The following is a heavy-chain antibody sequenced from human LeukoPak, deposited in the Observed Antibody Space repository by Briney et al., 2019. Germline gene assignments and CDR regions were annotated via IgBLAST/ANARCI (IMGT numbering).Heavy chain of an antibody. CDR1: AGSISSSDYY. J-gene: IGHJ5*02. Sequence: PSETLSLTCTVSAGSISSSDYYWGWIRQPPGKGLEWIGSIFYSGSTYYNPSLKSRVTISVDTSKNQFSLKLSSVTAADTAVYYCARQAPIAAARNWFDPWGQGTLVTVSS. D-gene: IGHD6-13*01. CDR2: IFYSGST. V-gene: IGHV4-39*01. CDR3: ARQAPIAAARNWFDP.